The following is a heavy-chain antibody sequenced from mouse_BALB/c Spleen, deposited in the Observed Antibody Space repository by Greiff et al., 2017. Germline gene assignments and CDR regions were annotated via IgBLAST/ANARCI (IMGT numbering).Heavy chain of an antibody. CDR2: ISSGGSYT. J-gene: IGHJ3*01. CDR1: GFTFSSYA. V-gene: IGHV5-9-4*01. CDR3: ARYTTASWFAY. D-gene: IGHD1-2*01. Sequence: EVMLVESGGGLVKPGGSLKLSCAASGFTFSSYAMSWVRQSPEKRLEWVAEISSGGSYTYYPDTVTGRFTISRDNAKNTLYLEMSSLRSEDTAMYYCARYTTASWFAYWGQGTLVTVSA.